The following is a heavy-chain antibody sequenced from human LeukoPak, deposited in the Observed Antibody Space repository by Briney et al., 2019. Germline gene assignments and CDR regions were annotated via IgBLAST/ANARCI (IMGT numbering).Heavy chain of an antibody. J-gene: IGHJ4*02. V-gene: IGHV1-18*01. D-gene: IGHD3-16*02. Sequence: ASVKVSCKASGYTFTSYGISWVRQAPGKGFEWMGWISAYKGNTNYAQKLQGRVTMTTDTSTSTAYMELRSLRSDDTAVYYCARGRAPTYYDCVWGSYRPFDYWGQGTLVTVSS. CDR1: GYTFTSYG. CDR3: ARGRAPTYYDCVWGSYRPFDY. CDR2: ISAYKGNT.